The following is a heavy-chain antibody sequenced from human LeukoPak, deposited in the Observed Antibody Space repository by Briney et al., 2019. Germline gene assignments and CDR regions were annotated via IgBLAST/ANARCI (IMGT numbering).Heavy chain of an antibody. CDR2: ISSSSSYI. D-gene: IGHD4-17*01. V-gene: IGHV3-21*01. CDR3: AREGGGYGDYPGSYYYYYMDV. Sequence: GGSLRLSCAASGFTFSSYSMNWVRQAPGKGLEWVSSISSSSSYIYYADSVKGRFTISRDNAKNSLYLQMNSLRAEDTAVYYCAREGGGYGDYPGSYYYYYMDVWGKGTTVTVSS. CDR1: GFTFSSYS. J-gene: IGHJ6*03.